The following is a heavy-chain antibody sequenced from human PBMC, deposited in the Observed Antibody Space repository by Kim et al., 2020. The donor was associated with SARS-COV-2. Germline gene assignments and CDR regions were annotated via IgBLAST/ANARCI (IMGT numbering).Heavy chain of an antibody. J-gene: IGHJ4*02. Sequence: GGSLRLSCAASGFTFSSYGMHWVRQAPGKGLEWVAVIWYDGSNKYYADSVKGRFTISRDNSKNTLYLQMNSLRAEDTAVYYCARSPPGRWTEEDYWGQGTLVTVSS. CDR2: IWYDGSNK. CDR3: ARSPPGRWTEEDY. V-gene: IGHV3-33*01. CDR1: GFTFSSYG. D-gene: IGHD2-15*01.